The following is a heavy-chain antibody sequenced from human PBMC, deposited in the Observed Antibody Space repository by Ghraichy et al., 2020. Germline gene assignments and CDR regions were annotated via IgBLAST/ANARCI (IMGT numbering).Heavy chain of an antibody. D-gene: IGHD6-25*01. CDR2: ISDTSSYM. V-gene: IGHV3-21*01. J-gene: IGHJ6*02. CDR3: ARGSGWVSYYYAGMDV. Sequence: GGSLRLSCAASGFTFSSYSMNWVRQAPGKGLEWVSSISDTSSYMSYADSMKGRFTISRDNAKSSLFLQMNSLRAEDTAVYYCARGSGWVSYYYAGMDVWGQGTTVTVSS. CDR1: GFTFSSYS.